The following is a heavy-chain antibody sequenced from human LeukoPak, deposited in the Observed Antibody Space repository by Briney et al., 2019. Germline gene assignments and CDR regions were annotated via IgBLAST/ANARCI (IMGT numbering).Heavy chain of an antibody. CDR2: VHYSGST. CDR3: ASGDYGDFSRFDF. V-gene: IGHV4-59*08. CDR1: GGSISSYY. J-gene: IGHJ4*02. Sequence: SETLSLTCTVSGGSISSYYWSWIRQPPGKGLEWIGYVHYSGSTNHNPSLKSRVTISVDTSKNQFSLKLSSVTAADTAVYYCASGDYGDFSRFDFWGQGTLVTVSS. D-gene: IGHD4-17*01.